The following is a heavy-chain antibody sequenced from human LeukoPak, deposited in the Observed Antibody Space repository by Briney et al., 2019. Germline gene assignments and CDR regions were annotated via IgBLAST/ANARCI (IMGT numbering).Heavy chain of an antibody. Sequence: ASVKVSCKASGYTFTSFAMYWVRQAPGQRLEWMGWITAGNGNTKYSQKIQGRVTITRDTSASTAYMELSSLRSEDTAVYYCARPYYYDSSGYYIDFQHWGQGTLVTVSS. D-gene: IGHD3-22*01. V-gene: IGHV1-3*01. J-gene: IGHJ1*01. CDR1: GYTFTSFA. CDR2: ITAGNGNT. CDR3: ARPYYYDSSGYYIDFQH.